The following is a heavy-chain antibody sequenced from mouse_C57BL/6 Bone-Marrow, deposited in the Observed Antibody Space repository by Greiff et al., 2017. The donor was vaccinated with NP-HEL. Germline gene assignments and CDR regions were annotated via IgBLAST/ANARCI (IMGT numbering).Heavy chain of an antibody. CDR2: ISDGGSYT. D-gene: IGHD2-12*01. CDR3: ARDEDDGEAGDY. J-gene: IGHJ2*01. Sequence: EVQRVESGGGLVKPGGSLKLSCAASGFTFSSYAMSWVRQTPEKRLEWVATISDGGSYTYYPDNVKGRFTISRDHAKNNLYLQMSHLKSEDTAMYYCARDEDDGEAGDYWGQGTTLTVSS. CDR1: GFTFSSYA. V-gene: IGHV5-4*01.